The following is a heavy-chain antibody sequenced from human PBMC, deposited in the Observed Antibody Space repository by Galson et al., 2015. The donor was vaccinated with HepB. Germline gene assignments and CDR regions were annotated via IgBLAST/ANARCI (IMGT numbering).Heavy chain of an antibody. J-gene: IGHJ4*02. Sequence: SLRLSCAASGFAFSSCAMHWVRQAPGKGLEWVAVISYDGSNKYYADSVRGRFTVSRDNSKNTLYLQMNSLRAEDTAVYYCARPSSGRYGGGYFDYWGQGTLVTVSS. CDR3: ARPSSGRYGGGYFDY. D-gene: IGHD6-19*01. V-gene: IGHV3-30*04. CDR1: GFAFSSCA. CDR2: ISYDGSNK.